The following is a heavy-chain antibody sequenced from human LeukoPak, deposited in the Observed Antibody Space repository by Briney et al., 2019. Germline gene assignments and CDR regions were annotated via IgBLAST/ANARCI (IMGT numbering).Heavy chain of an antibody. CDR3: AKPLGEAAADYFDY. D-gene: IGHD6-13*01. V-gene: IGHV3-21*04. Sequence: GGSLRLSCAASGFTFSRYSMNWVRQAPGKGLEWVSSISHSGYDIYYADSVKGRFTISRDNSKNTLYLQMNSLRAEDTAVYYCAKPLGEAAADYFDYWGQGTLVTVSS. CDR1: GFTFSRYS. CDR2: ISHSGYDI. J-gene: IGHJ4*02.